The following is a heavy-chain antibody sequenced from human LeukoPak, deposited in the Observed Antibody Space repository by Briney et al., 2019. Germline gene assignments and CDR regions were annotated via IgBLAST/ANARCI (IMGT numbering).Heavy chain of an antibody. Sequence: ASVKVSCKASGYTFTGYYMHWVRQAPGQGLEWMGWINPNSGGTNYAQKFQGRVTMTRDTSISTAYMELSRLRSDDTAVYYCARDHSPPNWGLSDAFDIWGQGTVVTVSS. J-gene: IGHJ3*02. D-gene: IGHD7-27*01. CDR2: INPNSGGT. CDR3: ARDHSPPNWGLSDAFDI. V-gene: IGHV1-2*02. CDR1: GYTFTGYY.